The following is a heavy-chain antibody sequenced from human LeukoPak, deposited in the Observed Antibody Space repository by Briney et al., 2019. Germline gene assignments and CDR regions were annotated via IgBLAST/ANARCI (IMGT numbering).Heavy chain of an antibody. CDR3: ARVQRWLHYYDY. CDR1: GFAFSTYS. V-gene: IGHV3-7*01. CDR2: IKQDGSEK. Sequence: GGSLRLSCAASGFAFSTYSMIWVRQAPGKGLEWVANIKQDGSEKYYVDSVKGRFTISRDNAKNSLYLQMNSLRAEDTAVYYCARVQRWLHYYDYWGQGTLVTVSS. D-gene: IGHD5-24*01. J-gene: IGHJ4*02.